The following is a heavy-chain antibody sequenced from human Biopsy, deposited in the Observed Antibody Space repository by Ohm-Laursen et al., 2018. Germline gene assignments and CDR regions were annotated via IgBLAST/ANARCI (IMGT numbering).Heavy chain of an antibody. V-gene: IGHV4-4*07. CDR1: GGSISSYY. J-gene: IGHJ1*01. CDR2: LYTTGST. D-gene: IGHD4/OR15-4a*01. Sequence: GTLSLTCTVSGGSISSYYWNWIRQPAGGGLEYIGRLYTTGSTTYNPSLRSRITMSVDTSKNQFPLNLRSVTAADTAVYFCARSIDYGNSYFQYWGQGILVTVSS. CDR3: ARSIDYGNSYFQY.